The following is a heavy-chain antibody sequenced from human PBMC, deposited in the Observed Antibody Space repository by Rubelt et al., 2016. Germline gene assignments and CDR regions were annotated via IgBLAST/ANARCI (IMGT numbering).Heavy chain of an antibody. CDR3: AREVTAVAASEFDY. CDR2: IYSGGST. J-gene: IGHJ4*02. CDR1: GFTVSSNY. V-gene: IGHV3-66*01. Sequence: EVQLVESGGGLVQPGGSLRLSCAASGFTVSSNYMSWVRQAPGKGLEWVSVIYSGGSTYYADSVKGRFTISRDNSKNTLYLQMDSLRAEDTAVYYCAREVTAVAASEFDYWGQGTLVTVSS. D-gene: IGHD6-19*01.